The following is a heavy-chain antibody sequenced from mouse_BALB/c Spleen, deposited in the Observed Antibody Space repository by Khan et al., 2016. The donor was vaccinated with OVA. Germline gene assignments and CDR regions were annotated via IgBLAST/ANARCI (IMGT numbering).Heavy chain of an antibody. Sequence: QVQLQQPGTELVKPGASVKLSCEASGYTFTTYWMHWVKLRPGQGFEWIGEINPNNGGTNYNEKLKKKATLTVDKSSSTAYMQLSSLTSEDSAVYYCTIGNYPYYTLHYWGQGTSVTVSS. V-gene: IGHV1-53*01. D-gene: IGHD2-1*01. CDR3: TIGNYPYYTLHY. CDR1: GYTFTTYW. J-gene: IGHJ4*01. CDR2: INPNNGGT.